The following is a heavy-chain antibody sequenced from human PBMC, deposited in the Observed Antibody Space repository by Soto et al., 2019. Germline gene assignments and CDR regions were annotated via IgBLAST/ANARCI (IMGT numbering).Heavy chain of an antibody. CDR3: ACDSSSAPFDY. CDR2: ISRDGDSK. J-gene: IGHJ4*02. Sequence: PGGSLRLSCAASGFTFSTYTMHWVRQAPARGLEWVAVISRDGDSKLFADAVRGRFTISRDNSENTLYLQLTSLRVEDTAVYYCACDSSSAPFDYWGQGTLVTVSS. CDR1: GFTFSTYT. V-gene: IGHV3-30-3*01. D-gene: IGHD6-6*01.